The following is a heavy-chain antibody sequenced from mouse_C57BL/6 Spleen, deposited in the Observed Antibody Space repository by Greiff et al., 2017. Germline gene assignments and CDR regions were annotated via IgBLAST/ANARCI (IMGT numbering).Heavy chain of an antibody. D-gene: IGHD2-1*01. CDR2: IDPSDSET. Sequence: QVQLQQPGAELVRPGSSVKLSCKASGYTFTSYWMHWVKQRPIQGLEWIGNIDPSDSETDYNQKFKDKATLTVDKSSSTAYMQLRSLTSEDSAVYYCARSRGNGYFDVWGTGTTVTVSS. J-gene: IGHJ1*03. CDR3: ARSRGNGYFDV. V-gene: IGHV1-52*01. CDR1: GYTFTSYW.